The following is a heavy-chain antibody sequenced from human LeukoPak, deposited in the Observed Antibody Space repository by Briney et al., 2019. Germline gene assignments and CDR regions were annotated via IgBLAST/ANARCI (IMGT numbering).Heavy chain of an antibody. CDR3: ARERGYNYGYSGYYDQ. D-gene: IGHD5-18*01. CDR2: ISTSGAST. V-gene: IGHV3-48*03. Sequence: GGSLRLSCAASGFTFSNFEMTWVRQAPGKGLEWISYISTSGASTYYADSVKGRFTVSRDNAKNSMYLRMDTLRAEDTAVYYRARERGYNYGYSGYYDQWGQGILVTVSS. J-gene: IGHJ4*02. CDR1: GFTFSNFE.